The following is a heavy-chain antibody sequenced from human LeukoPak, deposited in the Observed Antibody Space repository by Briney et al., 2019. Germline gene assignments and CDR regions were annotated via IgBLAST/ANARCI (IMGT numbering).Heavy chain of an antibody. V-gene: IGHV3-21*01. Sequence: PGGSLRLSCAASGFTVSSNYMSWVRQAPGKGLEWVSSISSAGGYIYYADSVKGRFTISRDNAKNSLYLQMNSLRAVDTAVYYCAREIVSSNSFDNWGQGTLVTVSS. CDR2: ISSAGGYI. J-gene: IGHJ4*02. CDR3: AREIVSSNSFDN. D-gene: IGHD2-2*01. CDR1: GFTVSSNY.